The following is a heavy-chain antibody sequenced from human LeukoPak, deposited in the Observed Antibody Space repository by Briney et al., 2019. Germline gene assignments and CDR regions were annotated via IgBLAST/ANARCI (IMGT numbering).Heavy chain of an antibody. V-gene: IGHV4-39*01. Sequence: PSETLSLTCNASGGSISSSSYFWGWIRQPPGKGLEWIGNIYYSGSSYYNPALKSRVTIYIDTSKNQFSLTLSSVTAADTAVYYCARGRQDVTMIVVIMTAVSYYLDVWGKGTTVTVS. J-gene: IGHJ6*03. CDR2: IYYSGSS. D-gene: IGHD3-22*01. CDR3: ARGRQDVTMIVVIMTAVSYYLDV. CDR1: GGSISSSSYF.